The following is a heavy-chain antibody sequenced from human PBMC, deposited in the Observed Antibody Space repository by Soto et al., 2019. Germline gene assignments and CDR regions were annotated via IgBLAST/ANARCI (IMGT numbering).Heavy chain of an antibody. CDR1: GFTFSDHY. J-gene: IGHJ6*02. D-gene: IGHD3-3*01. Sequence: LRLSCAASGFTFSDHYMDWVRQAPGKGLEWLGRTRNKANSYTTEYAASVKGRFIISRDDSRNSLYLQMNSLRTEDTAVYYCARISTFEGMDVWGQGTTVTVSS. V-gene: IGHV3-72*01. CDR3: ARISTFEGMDV. CDR2: TRNKANSYTT.